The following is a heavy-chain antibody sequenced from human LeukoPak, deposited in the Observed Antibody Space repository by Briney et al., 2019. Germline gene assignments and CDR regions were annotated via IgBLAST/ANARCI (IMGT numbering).Heavy chain of an antibody. J-gene: IGHJ4*02. V-gene: IGHV3-11*05. D-gene: IGHD3-10*01. CDR1: GFTFSDYY. CDR3: VRDRLIMVRGLPDY. CDR2: ISSSRRYT. Sequence: GGSLRLSCAVSGFTFSDYYMSWIRQAPGKGLEWVSDISSSRRYTNYADSVKGRFTISSDNAKNSLYLQMNSLRAEDTAVYYCVRDRLIMVRGLPDYWGQGTLVTVSS.